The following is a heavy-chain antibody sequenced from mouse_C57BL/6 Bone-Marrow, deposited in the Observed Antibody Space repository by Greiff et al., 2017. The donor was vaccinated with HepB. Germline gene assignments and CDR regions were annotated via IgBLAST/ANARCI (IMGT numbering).Heavy chain of an antibody. J-gene: IGHJ3*01. CDR3: ARTLLFRTWFAY. CDR2: IYPGSGNT. Sequence: VQLQQSGPELVKPGASVKISCKASGYSFTSYYIHWVKQRPGQGLEWIGWIYPGSGNTKYNEKFKGKATLTADTSSSTAYMQLSSLTSEDSAVYYCARTLLFRTWFAYWGQGTLVTVSA. V-gene: IGHV1-66*01. CDR1: GYSFTSYY. D-gene: IGHD2-10*01.